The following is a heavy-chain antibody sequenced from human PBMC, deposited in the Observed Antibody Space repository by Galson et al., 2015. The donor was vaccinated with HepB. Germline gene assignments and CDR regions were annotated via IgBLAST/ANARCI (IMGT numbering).Heavy chain of an antibody. D-gene: IGHD3-10*01. V-gene: IGHV5-51*03. CDR1: GYSFTNYW. J-gene: IGHJ4*02. CDR2: IYAGDYDTRYSPS. CDR3: ARVSGSYYDVEYFDY. Sequence: QSGAEVKKPGESLKISCKGSGYSFTNYWIAWVRQMPGKGLEWMGIIYAGDYDTRYSPSRYSPSFQGQVTLSADKSISTAYLQWSSLKASDTAIYYCARVSGSYYDVEYFDYWGQGTLVTVSS.